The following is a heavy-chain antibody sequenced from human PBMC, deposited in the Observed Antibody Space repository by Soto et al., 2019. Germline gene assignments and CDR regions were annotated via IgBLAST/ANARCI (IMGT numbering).Heavy chain of an antibody. Sequence: PSETLSLTCTVSGGSISSGGYYWSWIRQHPGKGLEWIGYIYYSGSIYYNPSLKSRVTISVDTSKNLFSLKLSSVTAADTAVYYCASFWCGEYPHFDYWGQGSLVTVSS. D-gene: IGHD3-10*01. CDR3: ASFWCGEYPHFDY. V-gene: IGHV4-31*03. CDR2: IYYSGSI. CDR1: GGSISSGGYY. J-gene: IGHJ4*02.